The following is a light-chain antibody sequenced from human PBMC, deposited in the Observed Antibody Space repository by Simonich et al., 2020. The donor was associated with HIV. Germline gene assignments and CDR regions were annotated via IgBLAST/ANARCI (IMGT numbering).Light chain of an antibody. CDR2: DVS. V-gene: IGLV2-14*01. CDR3: SSYTSSSTWV. Sequence: QSALTQPASVSGSPAQSITISCTETSSDVGGYNYVSWYQQHPGKAPKLRIFDVSKRPSGVSNRFSGSKSGNTASLTISGLQAEDEADYYCSSYTSSSTWVFGGGTKLTVL. J-gene: IGLJ3*02. CDR1: SSDVGGYNY.